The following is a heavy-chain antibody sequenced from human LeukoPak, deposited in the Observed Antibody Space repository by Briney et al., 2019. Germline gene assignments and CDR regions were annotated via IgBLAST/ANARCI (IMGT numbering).Heavy chain of an antibody. CDR1: GYTFTGYY. D-gene: IGHD5-18*01. J-gene: IGHJ4*02. Sequence: ASVNVSCKVSGYTFTGYYIHWVRQAPGQGLEWMGIINPNFGSTSYAQKFQGRVTMTSDMSASTVYMELSSLRFDDTAIYYCAREGAVATTMLSLDYWGQGALVTVSS. V-gene: IGHV1-46*01. CDR2: INPNFGST. CDR3: AREGAVATTMLSLDY.